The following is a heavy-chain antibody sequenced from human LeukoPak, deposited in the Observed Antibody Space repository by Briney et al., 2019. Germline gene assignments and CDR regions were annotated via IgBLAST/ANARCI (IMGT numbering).Heavy chain of an antibody. CDR1: GFTFSSYS. V-gene: IGHV3-21*01. Sequence: PGGSLRLSCAASGFTFSSYSMNWVRQAPGKGLEWVSSISSSSSYIYYADSVKGRFTISRDNAKNSLCLQMNSLRAEDTAVYYCARISIHDAFDIWGQGTMVTVSS. D-gene: IGHD6-6*01. J-gene: IGHJ3*02. CDR3: ARISIHDAFDI. CDR2: ISSSSSYI.